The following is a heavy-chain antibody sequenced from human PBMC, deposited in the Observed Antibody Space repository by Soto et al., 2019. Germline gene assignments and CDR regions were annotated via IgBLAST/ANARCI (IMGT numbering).Heavy chain of an antibody. CDR3: ARDPGNDSSGYYFPAY. Sequence: SETLSLTCTVSGGSISSGGYYWSWIRQHPGKGLEWIGYIYYSGSTYYNPSLKSRVTISVDTSKNQFSLKLSSVTAADTAVYYCARDPGNDSSGYYFPAYWGQGTLVTVSS. CDR2: IYYSGST. CDR1: GGSISSGGYY. D-gene: IGHD3-22*01. J-gene: IGHJ4*02. V-gene: IGHV4-31*03.